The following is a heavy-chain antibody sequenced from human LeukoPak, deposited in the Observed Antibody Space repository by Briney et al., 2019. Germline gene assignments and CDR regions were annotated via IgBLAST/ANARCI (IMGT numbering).Heavy chain of an antibody. D-gene: IGHD4-17*01. V-gene: IGHV4-59*01. CDR3: ARSRATVTTPFDY. Sequence: SETLSLTCTVSGGSISSYYWSWIRQPPGKGLEWIGYIYYSGSTNYNPSLKSRVTISVDTSKNQFSLKLSSVTAADTAVYYCARSRATVTTPFDYWGQGTLVTVSS. J-gene: IGHJ4*02. CDR1: GGSISSYY. CDR2: IYYSGST.